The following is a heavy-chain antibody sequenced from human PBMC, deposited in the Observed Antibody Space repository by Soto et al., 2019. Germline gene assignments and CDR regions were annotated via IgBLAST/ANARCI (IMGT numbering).Heavy chain of an antibody. Sequence: GASVKVSCKASGYTFTSYGISWVRQAPGQGLEWMGWISAYNGNTNYAQKLQGRVTMTTDTSTSTAYMELRSLRSDDTAVYYCARDLYRSGGSCYSGYFDDWGQGTLVTVSS. V-gene: IGHV1-18*01. D-gene: IGHD2-15*01. CDR1: GYTFTSYG. CDR3: ARDLYRSGGSCYSGYFDD. CDR2: ISAYNGNT. J-gene: IGHJ4*02.